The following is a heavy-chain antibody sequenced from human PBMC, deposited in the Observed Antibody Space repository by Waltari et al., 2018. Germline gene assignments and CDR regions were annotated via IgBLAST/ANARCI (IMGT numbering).Heavy chain of an antibody. CDR3: ARDIGGVYYHYGMDV. CDR2: IYYSGST. D-gene: IGHD3-10*01. CDR1: VGSISSHY. Sequence: QVQLQESGPGLVKPSETLSLTCTVAVGSISSHYWTWLRPPTGKGLEWIGYIYYSGSTNYNPSLKGRVTISVDTSKNQFSLKLSYVTAADTAVYYCARDIGGVYYHYGMDVWGQGTTVTVSS. J-gene: IGHJ6*02. V-gene: IGHV4-59*11.